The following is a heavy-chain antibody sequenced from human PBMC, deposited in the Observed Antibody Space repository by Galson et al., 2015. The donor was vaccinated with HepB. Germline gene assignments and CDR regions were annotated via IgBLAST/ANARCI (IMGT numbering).Heavy chain of an antibody. D-gene: IGHD2-15*01. Sequence: SLRLSCAASEQAMHWVRQAPGKGLEWLAVISYDGNNKFYADSARGRFTISRDISNKTIYLQMNGLRPDDTAVYFCTGGQGVGYCGGGKCYGITAPPYYFDSWGQGTQVAVAS. CDR1: EQA. CDR3: TGGQGVGYCGGGKCYGITAPPYYFDS. J-gene: IGHJ4*02. V-gene: IGHV3-30*03. CDR2: ISYDGNNK.